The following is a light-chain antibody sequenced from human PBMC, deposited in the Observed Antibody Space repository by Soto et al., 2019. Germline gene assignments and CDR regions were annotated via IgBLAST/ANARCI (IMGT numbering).Light chain of an antibody. Sequence: EIGLTQSPSTLSLSQSERATLSCRASQTVSSSLAWYQQKPGKAPKLLIYAASNRASGIPARFSASGSGTDFTLTISSLQPEDFAVYYCQQCSSLPRTFGQGTKVDIK. CDR3: QQCSSLPRT. V-gene: IGKV3-11*01. J-gene: IGKJ2*02. CDR2: AAS. CDR1: QTVSSS.